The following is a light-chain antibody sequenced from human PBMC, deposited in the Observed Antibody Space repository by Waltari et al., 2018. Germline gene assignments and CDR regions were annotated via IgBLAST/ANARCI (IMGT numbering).Light chain of an antibody. CDR2: YDT. CDR1: NIGRKS. V-gene: IGLV3-21*04. J-gene: IGLJ3*02. CDR3: QVWDVSSYHHWV. Sequence: SYVLTQPPSVSVAPGQTARIPCEGTNIGRKSVHWYRQRPGQAPVLVISYDTDRPSGIPERFSGSHSGNTATLTMSRVEAGDESDYYFQVWDVSSYHHWVFGGGTTLTVL.